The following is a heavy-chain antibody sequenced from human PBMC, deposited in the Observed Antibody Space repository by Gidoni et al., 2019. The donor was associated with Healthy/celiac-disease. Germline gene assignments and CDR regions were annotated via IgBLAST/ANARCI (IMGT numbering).Heavy chain of an antibody. J-gene: IGHJ4*02. CDR1: GFTFSSYS. CDR3: ARRAFQEIWAVGRRGHYFDY. CDR2: ISSSSSTI. V-gene: IGHV3-48*02. D-gene: IGHD1-26*01. Sequence: EVQLVESGGGLVQPGGSLRLSCAASGFTFSSYSMNWVRQAPGKGLEWVSYISSSSSTIYYADSVKGRFTISRDNAKNSLYLQMNSLRDEDTAVYYCARRAFQEIWAVGRRGHYFDYWGQGTLVTVSS.